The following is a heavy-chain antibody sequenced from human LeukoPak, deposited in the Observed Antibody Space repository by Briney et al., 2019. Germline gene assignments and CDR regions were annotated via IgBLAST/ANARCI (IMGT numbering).Heavy chain of an antibody. V-gene: IGHV4-38-2*01. CDR2: LYHSDSA. J-gene: IGHJ6*03. CDR3: ARQHDSYYYYYIDV. CDR1: GHSISNGYY. Sequence: SETLSLTCAVSGHSISNGYYCVWIRQPPGRGLEWIGSLYHSDSAYYNTSLRSRVSMSVDTSKNQFSLTLNFVTAADTAVYYCARQHDSYYYYYIDVWGSGTTVTVSS.